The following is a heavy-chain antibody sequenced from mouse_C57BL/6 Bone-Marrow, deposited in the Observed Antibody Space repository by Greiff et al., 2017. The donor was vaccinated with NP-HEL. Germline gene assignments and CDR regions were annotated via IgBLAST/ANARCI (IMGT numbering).Heavy chain of an antibody. CDR2: INPDSSTI. V-gene: IGHV4-1*01. Sequence: EVKLMESGGGLVQPGGSLKLSCAASGIDFSRYWMSWVRRATGKGLEWIGEINPDSSTINYAPSLKDKFIISRDNAKNTLYLQMSKVRSEDTALYYCARRPGYYDVGDYAMDYWGQGTSVTVSS. CDR3: ARRPGYYDVGDYAMDY. J-gene: IGHJ4*01. CDR1: GIDFSRYW. D-gene: IGHD2-4*01.